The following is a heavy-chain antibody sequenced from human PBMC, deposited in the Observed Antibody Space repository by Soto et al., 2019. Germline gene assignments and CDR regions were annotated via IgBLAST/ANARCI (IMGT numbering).Heavy chain of an antibody. CDR3: ARHASDSSGYYYFDY. J-gene: IGHJ4*02. V-gene: IGHV4-38-2*01. Sequence: SETLSLTCAVSGYSISSGSFWGWIRQPPGKGLEWIGSIYHSGSTYYNPSLKSRVTTSVDTSKNQFSLKLSSVTAADTAVYYCARHASDSSGYYYFDYWGQGXLVTAPQ. CDR1: GYSISSGSF. D-gene: IGHD3-22*01. CDR2: IYHSGST.